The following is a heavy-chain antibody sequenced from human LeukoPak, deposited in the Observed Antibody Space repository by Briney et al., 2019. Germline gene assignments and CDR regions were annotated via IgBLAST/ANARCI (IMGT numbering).Heavy chain of an antibody. CDR2: IYPGDSDT. Sequence: GESLKISCKGSGYRFTSYWIGWVRQMPGKGLEWMGIIYPGDSDTRYSPSFQGQVTISADKSISTAYLQWSSLKASDTAICYCARLGSTSWPDLKYNWFDTWGQGTLVTVSS. J-gene: IGHJ5*02. V-gene: IGHV5-51*01. CDR3: ARLGSTSWPDLKYNWFDT. D-gene: IGHD6-25*01. CDR1: GYRFTSYW.